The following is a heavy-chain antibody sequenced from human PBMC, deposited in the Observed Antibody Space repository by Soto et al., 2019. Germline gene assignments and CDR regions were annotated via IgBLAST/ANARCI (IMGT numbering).Heavy chain of an antibody. J-gene: IGHJ4*02. CDR1: GYTFITYG. CDR2: ISANNGNT. V-gene: IGHV1-18*01. Sequence: QVQLVQSGAEVKKPGASVKVSCKASGYTFITYGITWVRQAPGQGIEWMGWISANNGNTNYAQKCQDRVTMTTDTYTSTAYMELTSLRSDDTAVYYCARGAYGDQHDYWGQGPLVTVSS. D-gene: IGHD4-17*01. CDR3: ARGAYGDQHDY.